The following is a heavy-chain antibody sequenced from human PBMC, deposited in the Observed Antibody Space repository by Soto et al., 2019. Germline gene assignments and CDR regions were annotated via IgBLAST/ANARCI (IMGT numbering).Heavy chain of an antibody. Sequence: PSETLSLTCTVSGGSISSSSYYWGWVRQPPGKGLEWIGSMYYSGSTYYNPSLKNRVTISVDTSKNRFSLKLSSVTAADTAVFYCASIRIPERPFGYCGQGTLVTVSS. D-gene: IGHD3-16*01. V-gene: IGHV4-39*01. J-gene: IGHJ4*02. CDR3: ASIRIPERPFGY. CDR1: GGSISSSSYY. CDR2: MYYSGST.